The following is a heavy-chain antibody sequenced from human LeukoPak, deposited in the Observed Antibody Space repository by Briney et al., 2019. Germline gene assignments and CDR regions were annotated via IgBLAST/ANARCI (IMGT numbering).Heavy chain of an antibody. CDR1: GGSISSYY. J-gene: IGHJ5*02. D-gene: IGHD5-12*01. Sequence: SETLSLTCTVSGGSISSYYWSWIRQPPGKGLEWIGYIYYSGSTNYNPSLKSRVTISVDTSKNQFSLKLSSVTAADTAVYYCARRGVRLRPWFDPWGQGTLVTVSS. CDR2: IYYSGST. V-gene: IGHV4-59*01. CDR3: ARRGVRLRPWFDP.